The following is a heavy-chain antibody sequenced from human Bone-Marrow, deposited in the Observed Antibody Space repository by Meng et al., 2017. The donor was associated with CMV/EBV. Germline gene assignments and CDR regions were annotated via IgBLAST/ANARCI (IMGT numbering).Heavy chain of an antibody. Sequence: GESLKISCAASGFTFSTYGMHWVRQAAGKGLEWVAVIWHDGENKYYGESVKGRFTISRDNFTNTVDLQMNSLRSEDTAVYYCAKDGGRGNSHDAFDTWGQGTMVTVSS. J-gene: IGHJ3*02. D-gene: IGHD3-16*01. CDR2: IWHDGENK. CDR1: GFTFSTYG. CDR3: AKDGGRGNSHDAFDT. V-gene: IGHV3-33*06.